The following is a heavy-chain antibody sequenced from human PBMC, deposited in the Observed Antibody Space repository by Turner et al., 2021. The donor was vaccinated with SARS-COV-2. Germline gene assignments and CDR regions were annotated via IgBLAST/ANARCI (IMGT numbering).Heavy chain of an antibody. CDR1: GYTFTGYY. V-gene: IGHV1-2*02. Sequence: QVQLVQSGAEVKKPGAPVTVSCKASGYTFTGYYMHWVRQAPGQGLEWMGWINPNSGGTNYAQKFQGRVTMTRDTSISTAYMELSRLRSDDTAVYYCARIPHLMVGIRFDPWGQGTLVTVSS. D-gene: IGHD2-8*01. J-gene: IGHJ5*02. CDR3: ARIPHLMVGIRFDP. CDR2: INPNSGGT.